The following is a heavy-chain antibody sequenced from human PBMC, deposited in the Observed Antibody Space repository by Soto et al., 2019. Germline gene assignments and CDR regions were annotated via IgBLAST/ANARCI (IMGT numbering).Heavy chain of an antibody. Sequence: GASVKVSCKASGYTFTGYYMHWVRQAPGQGLEWMGWINPNSGGTNYAQKFQGWVTMTRDTSISTAYMELSRLRSDDTAVYYCASSRKYYYDSSGNDAFDIWGQGTMVTVSS. CDR3: ASSRKYYYDSSGNDAFDI. V-gene: IGHV1-2*04. CDR1: GYTFTGYY. CDR2: INPNSGGT. D-gene: IGHD3-22*01. J-gene: IGHJ3*02.